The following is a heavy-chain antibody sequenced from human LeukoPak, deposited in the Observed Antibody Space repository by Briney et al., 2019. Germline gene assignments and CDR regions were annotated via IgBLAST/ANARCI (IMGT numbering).Heavy chain of an antibody. CDR2: IKQDGSEK. CDR1: GFTFSSYA. D-gene: IGHD3-22*01. J-gene: IGHJ4*02. Sequence: GGSLRLSCAASGFTFSSYAMTWVRQAPGMGLEWVANIKQDGSEKYYVDSVKGRFTISRDNAKNSLYLQMNSLRAEDTAVYYCARDWAYYYDSSGPIGPFDYWGQGTLVTVSS. V-gene: IGHV3-7*01. CDR3: ARDWAYYYDSSGPIGPFDY.